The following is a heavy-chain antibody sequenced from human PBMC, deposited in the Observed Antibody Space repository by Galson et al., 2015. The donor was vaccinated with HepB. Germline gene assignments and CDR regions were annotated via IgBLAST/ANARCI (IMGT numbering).Heavy chain of an antibody. J-gene: IGHJ2*01. Sequence: QSGAEVKKPGESLRISCKGSGYSFTSYWISWVRQMPGKGLEWMGRIDPSDSYTNYSPSFQGHVTISADKSISTAYLQWSSLKASDTAMYYCARHVGMETDNPLLWFGEGPRSWYFDLWGRGTLVTVSS. CDR1: GYSFTSYW. CDR2: IDPSDSYT. D-gene: IGHD3-10*01. V-gene: IGHV5-10-1*01. CDR3: ARHVGMETDNPLLWFGEGPRSWYFDL.